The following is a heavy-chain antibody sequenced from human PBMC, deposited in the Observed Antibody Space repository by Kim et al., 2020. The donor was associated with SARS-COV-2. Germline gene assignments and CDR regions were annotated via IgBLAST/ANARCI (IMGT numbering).Heavy chain of an antibody. CDR1: GYTFTSYG. J-gene: IGHJ4*02. V-gene: IGHV1-18*01. Sequence: ASVKVSCKASGYTFTSYGISWVRQAPGQGLEWMGWISAYNGNTNYAQKLQGRVTMTTDTSTSTAYMELRSLRSDDTAVYYCARGYYGSGSYYPFDYWGQGTLVTVSS. D-gene: IGHD3-10*01. CDR2: ISAYNGNT. CDR3: ARGYYGSGSYYPFDY.